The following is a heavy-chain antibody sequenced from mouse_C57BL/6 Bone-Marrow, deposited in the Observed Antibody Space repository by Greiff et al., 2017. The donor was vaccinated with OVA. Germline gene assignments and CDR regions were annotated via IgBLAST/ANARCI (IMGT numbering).Heavy chain of an antibody. Sequence: QVQLQQSGPGLVQPSQSLSITCTVSGFSLTSYGVHWVRQSPGKGLEWLGVIWSGGSTDYNAAFISRLSISKDNSKSRVFFKMNSLQADDTAIYYCAREGSITTVVATDWYFDVWGTGTTVTVSS. J-gene: IGHJ1*03. V-gene: IGHV2-2*01. CDR3: AREGSITTVVATDWYFDV. CDR2: IWSGGST. D-gene: IGHD1-1*01. CDR1: GFSLTSYG.